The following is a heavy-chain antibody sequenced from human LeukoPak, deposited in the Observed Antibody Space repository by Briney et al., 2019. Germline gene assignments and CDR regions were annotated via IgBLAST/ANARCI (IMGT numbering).Heavy chain of an antibody. V-gene: IGHV4-59*02. Sequence: SETLSLTCTVSGASVRNEYWSWIRQPPGKGLECIGSIYYSGSTYYNPSLKSRVTISVDTSKNQFSLKLSSVTAADTAVYYCASRREYDILYYFDYWGQGTLVTVSS. CDR3: ASRREYDILYYFDY. D-gene: IGHD3-9*01. CDR1: GASVRNEY. J-gene: IGHJ4*02. CDR2: IYYSGST.